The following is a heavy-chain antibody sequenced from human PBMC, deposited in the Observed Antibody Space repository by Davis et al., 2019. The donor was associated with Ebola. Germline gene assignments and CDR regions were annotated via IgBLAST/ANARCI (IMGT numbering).Heavy chain of an antibody. CDR1: GFTFNQYA. V-gene: IGHV3-23*01. CDR2: ISKSGRDT. J-gene: IGHJ2*01. D-gene: IGHD4-17*01. Sequence: GESLKISCAASGFTFNQYAMTWVRQAPGKGLEWVSTISKSGRDTDYADSVKGRFTVSRDNSENMLYLQMSTLRAEDTAVYYCARHVNGDFWYFDLWGRGTRVTVSS. CDR3: ARHVNGDFWYFDL.